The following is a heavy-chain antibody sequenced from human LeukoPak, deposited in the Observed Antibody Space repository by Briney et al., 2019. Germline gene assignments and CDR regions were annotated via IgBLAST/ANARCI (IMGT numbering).Heavy chain of an antibody. CDR3: ARASVHYYYSKGKRFDY. CDR2: INTTGST. V-gene: IGHV4-34*01. J-gene: IGHJ4*02. Sequence: SETLSLTCAVYGGSFSGYYWSWIRQPPGKGLEWRGEINTTGSTNYNASLKTRVTISVDTTKKQSALKLSSVPSAATAVYYCARASVHYYYSKGKRFDYWGQGTLVTVSS. CDR1: GGSFSGYY. D-gene: IGHD3-22*01.